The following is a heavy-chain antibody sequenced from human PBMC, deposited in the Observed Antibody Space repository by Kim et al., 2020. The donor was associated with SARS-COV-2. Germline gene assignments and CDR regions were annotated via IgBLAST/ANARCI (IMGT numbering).Heavy chain of an antibody. CDR1: GYSFTSYW. CDR2: IDPSDSYT. CDR3: ARRYSSSWYGEYYYYGMDV. Sequence: GESLKISCKGSGYSFTSYWISWVRQMPGKGLEWMGRIDPSDSYTNYSPSFQGHVTISADKSISTAYLQWSSLKASDTAMYYCARRYSSSWYGEYYYYGMDVWGQGTTVTVSS. D-gene: IGHD6-13*01. J-gene: IGHJ6*02. V-gene: IGHV5-10-1*01.